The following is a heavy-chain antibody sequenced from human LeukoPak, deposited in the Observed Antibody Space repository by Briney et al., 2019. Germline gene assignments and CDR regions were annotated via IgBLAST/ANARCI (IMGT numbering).Heavy chain of an antibody. CDR1: GYTFTGYY. CDR3: AREISIVASNYYMDV. Sequence: ASVKVSCKASGYTFTGYYMHWVRQAPGQGLEWMGWINPNSGGTSYAQKFQGRVTMTRDTSISTAYMELSRLRSDDTAVYYCAREISIVASNYYMDVWGKGTTVTVSS. J-gene: IGHJ6*03. D-gene: IGHD5-12*01. V-gene: IGHV1-2*02. CDR2: INPNSGGT.